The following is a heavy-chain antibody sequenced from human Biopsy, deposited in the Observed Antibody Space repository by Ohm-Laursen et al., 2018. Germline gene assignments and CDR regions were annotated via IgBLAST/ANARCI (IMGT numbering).Heavy chain of an antibody. CDR2: IFYRGST. CDR1: GGSISNDNYY. D-gene: IGHD3-22*01. J-gene: IGHJ5*02. Sequence: GTLSLTCTVSGGSISNDNYYWGWIRQPPGKGLEWIGSIFYRGSTHYKPSLKSRVNISVDTSKNQFSLKLNSVTAADTAVYYCARDYDTSGYYYVSWGQGTLVTVSS. CDR3: ARDYDTSGYYYVS. V-gene: IGHV4-39*01.